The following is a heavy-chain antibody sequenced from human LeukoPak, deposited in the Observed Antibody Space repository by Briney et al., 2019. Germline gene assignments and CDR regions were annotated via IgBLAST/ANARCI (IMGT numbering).Heavy chain of an antibody. CDR2: ISGYIGNT. J-gene: IGHJ3*02. CDR3: ARVPTAYSSGWRI. CDR1: GYTFTDYG. Sequence: VASVKVSCTASGYTFTDYGITWVRQAPGQGLEWMGWISGYIGNTNYSQKFQDRVTMTTDTSTSTAYMDLRSLRSDDTAVYYCARVPTAYSSGWRIWGQGTLVTVSS. V-gene: IGHV1-18*01. D-gene: IGHD6-19*01.